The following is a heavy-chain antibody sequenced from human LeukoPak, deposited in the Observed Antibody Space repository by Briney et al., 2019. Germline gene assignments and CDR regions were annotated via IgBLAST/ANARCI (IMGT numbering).Heavy chain of an antibody. Sequence: SQTLSLTCAVSGGSISSGGYSWSWIRQPPGKGLEWIGYIYHSGSTYYNPSLKSRVTISVDRSKNQFSLKLSSVTAADTAVYYCARESHRSSTSCRYNWFDPWGQGTLVTVSS. V-gene: IGHV4-30-2*01. CDR2: IYHSGST. J-gene: IGHJ5*02. D-gene: IGHD2-2*01. CDR3: ARESHRSSTSCRYNWFDP. CDR1: GGSISSGGYS.